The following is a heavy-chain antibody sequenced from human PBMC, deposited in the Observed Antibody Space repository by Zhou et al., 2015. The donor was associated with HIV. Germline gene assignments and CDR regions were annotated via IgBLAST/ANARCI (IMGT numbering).Heavy chain of an antibody. J-gene: IGHJ6*03. CDR3: ARVLRFLEWLPYYMDV. CDR2: IYSGGST. D-gene: IGHD3-3*01. V-gene: IGHV3-66*02. Sequence: EVQLVESGGGSVQPGGSLRLSCAASGFTVSSNYMSWVRQAPGKGLEWVSVIYSGGSTYYADSVKGRFTISRDNSKNTLYLQMNSLRAEDTAVYYCARVLRFLEWLPYYMDVWGKGTTVTVSS. CDR1: GFTVSSNY.